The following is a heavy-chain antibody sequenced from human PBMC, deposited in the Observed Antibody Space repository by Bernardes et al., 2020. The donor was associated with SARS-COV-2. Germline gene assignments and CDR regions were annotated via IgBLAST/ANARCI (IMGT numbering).Heavy chain of an antibody. J-gene: IGHJ6*02. CDR1: GYTFTGYY. CDR2: INPNSGGT. D-gene: IGHD6-25*01. CDR3: VRTGGKGKGGGGSTSPYYGMDV. Sequence: ASVKVSCKASGYTFTGYYMHWVRQAPGQGLEWMGWINPNSGGTNFAQKFQGRVTMNRDTSISTAYMELSRLRSDDTAVYYCVRTGGKGKGGGGSTSPYYGMDVWGQGTTVTVSS. V-gene: IGHV1-2*02.